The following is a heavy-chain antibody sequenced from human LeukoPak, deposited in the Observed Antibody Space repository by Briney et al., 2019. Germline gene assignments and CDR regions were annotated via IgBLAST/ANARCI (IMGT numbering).Heavy chain of an antibody. CDR1: GGSISSYY. CDR2: IYYSGST. CDR3: AREGLHGAFDI. Sequence: PSETLFLTCTVSGGSISSYYWSWVRQPPGKGLEWIGYIYYSGSTNYNPSLKSRVTISVDTSKNQFSLKLSSVTAADTAVYYCAREGLHGAFDIWGQGTMVTVSS. V-gene: IGHV4-59*01. J-gene: IGHJ3*02.